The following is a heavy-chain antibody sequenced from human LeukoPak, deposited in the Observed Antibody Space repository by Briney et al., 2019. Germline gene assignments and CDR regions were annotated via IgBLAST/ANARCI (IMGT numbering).Heavy chain of an antibody. Sequence: SETLSLTCTVSGGSISSGDYYWSWIRQPPGKGLEWIGYIYYSGSTYYNPSLKSRVTISVDTSKNQFSLKLSSVTAADTAVYYCALRGYSYGSPFDYWGQGTLVTVSS. CDR2: IYYSGST. CDR1: GGSISSGDYY. D-gene: IGHD5-18*01. V-gene: IGHV4-30-4*01. CDR3: ALRGYSYGSPFDY. J-gene: IGHJ4*02.